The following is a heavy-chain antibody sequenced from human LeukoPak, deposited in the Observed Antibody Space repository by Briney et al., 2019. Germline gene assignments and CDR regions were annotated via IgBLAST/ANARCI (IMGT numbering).Heavy chain of an antibody. CDR1: GGTFSSYA. J-gene: IGHJ6*02. Sequence: SVKVSCKASGGTFSSYAISWVRQAPGQGLEWMGRIIPILGIANYAQKFQGRVTITADNSTSTAYMELSSLRSEDTAVYYCARSSGVVPAAIVYYYYGMDVWGQGTTVTVSS. V-gene: IGHV1-69*04. D-gene: IGHD2-2*01. CDR2: IIPILGIA. CDR3: ARSSGVVPAAIVYYYYGMDV.